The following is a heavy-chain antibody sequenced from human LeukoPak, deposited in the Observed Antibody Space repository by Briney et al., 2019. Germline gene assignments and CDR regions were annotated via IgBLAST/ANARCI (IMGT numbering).Heavy chain of an antibody. V-gene: IGHV3-23*01. D-gene: IGHD2-21*01. CDR2: IGSSGGGI. CDR3: VDLWFRIKVVS. J-gene: IGHJ3*01. Sequence: GGSLRLSCAASGFTFSTYTMYWVRHPPGKGLEWVSIIGSSGGGIHYADSVKGRFTISRDNSKNTLFLQMSSLRAEDTAVYYCVDLWFRIKVVSWGQGTMVTVSS. CDR1: GFTFSTYT.